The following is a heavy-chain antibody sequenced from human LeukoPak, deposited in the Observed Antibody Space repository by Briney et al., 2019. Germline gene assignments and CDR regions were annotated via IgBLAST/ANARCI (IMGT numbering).Heavy chain of an antibody. CDR2: ISAGGGST. V-gene: IGHV3-23*01. CDR3: AKRIRDTAMAYFDY. Sequence: PGGSLRLSCAASGFTFSSYAMSWVRQAPGKGLEWVSAISAGGGSTYYADSVKGRFTISRDISKNTLYLQMNSLRAEDTALYYCAKRIRDTAMAYFDYWGQGTLVTVSS. CDR1: GFTFSSYA. J-gene: IGHJ4*02. D-gene: IGHD5-18*01.